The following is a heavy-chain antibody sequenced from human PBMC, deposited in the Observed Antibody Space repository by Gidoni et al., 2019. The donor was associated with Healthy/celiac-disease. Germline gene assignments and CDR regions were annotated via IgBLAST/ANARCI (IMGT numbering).Heavy chain of an antibody. CDR1: GFTFSSYS. Sequence: EVQLVESGGGLVQPGGSLRLSCAASGFTFSSYSMNWVRQAPGKGLEWVSYISSSSSTIYYADSVKGRFTISRDNAKNSLYLQMNSLRAEDTAVYYCARDPPTGGWSGVGYFDYWGQGTLVTVSS. D-gene: IGHD6-19*01. V-gene: IGHV3-48*04. CDR2: ISSSSSTI. J-gene: IGHJ4*02. CDR3: ARDPPTGGWSGVGYFDY.